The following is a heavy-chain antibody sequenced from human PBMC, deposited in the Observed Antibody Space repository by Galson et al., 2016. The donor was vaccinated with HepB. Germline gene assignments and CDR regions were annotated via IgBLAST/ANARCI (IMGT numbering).Heavy chain of an antibody. CDR3: ARDQGATIPGYYYYGMDV. J-gene: IGHJ6*02. CDR2: SYYSGST. D-gene: IGHD5-12*01. Sequence: LSLTCTVSGGSVSSSSYYWGWIRQPPGKGLEWIGSSYYSGSTYYNPSLKSRVTISVDTSKNQFSLKLSSVTAADTAVYYCARDQGATIPGYYYYGMDVWGQGTTVTVSS. CDR1: GGSVSSSSYY. V-gene: IGHV4-39*07.